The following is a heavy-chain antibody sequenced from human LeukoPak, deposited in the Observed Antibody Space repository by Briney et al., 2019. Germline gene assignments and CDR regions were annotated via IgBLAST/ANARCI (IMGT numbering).Heavy chain of an antibody. Sequence: PGGSLRLSCAASGFTFSSYWMHWVRQAPGKGLDWVSYISSSGTTVYYADSVRGRFTVSRDNGKNSLYLEMNSLRAEDTAVYYCARSIKGDSDHWGQGTLVTVSS. CDR3: ARSIKGDSDH. CDR1: GFTFSSYW. J-gene: IGHJ4*02. CDR2: ISSSGTTV. D-gene: IGHD3-10*01. V-gene: IGHV3-48*04.